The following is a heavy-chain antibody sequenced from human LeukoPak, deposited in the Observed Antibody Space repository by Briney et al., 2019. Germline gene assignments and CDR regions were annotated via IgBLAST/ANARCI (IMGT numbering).Heavy chain of an antibody. D-gene: IGHD6-13*01. CDR2: IYHSGYT. Sequence: PSETLSLTCTVSGYSISSGYYWGWIRQPPGKGLEWIGSIYHSGYTYYNPSLKSRATMSVDTSKNQFSLKLSSVTAADTAVYYCARGYSSSWYVPNWFDPWGQGTLVTVSS. J-gene: IGHJ5*02. V-gene: IGHV4-38-2*02. CDR3: ARGYSSSWYVPNWFDP. CDR1: GYSISSGYY.